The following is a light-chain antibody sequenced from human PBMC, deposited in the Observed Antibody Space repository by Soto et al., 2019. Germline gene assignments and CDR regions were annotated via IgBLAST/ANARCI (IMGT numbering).Light chain of an antibody. CDR1: SSDIGRNY. V-gene: IGLV2-14*03. J-gene: IGLJ2*01. Sequence: QAVVTQPASVSGSPGQSITISCTGASSDIGRNYVSWYQQQHPGKAPKLIIYDVSNRPSGVSNRFSGSKFDNTASLTISGLQPEDESDYYCSSFSSNTLVFGGGTKLTVL. CDR2: DVS. CDR3: SSFSSNTLV.